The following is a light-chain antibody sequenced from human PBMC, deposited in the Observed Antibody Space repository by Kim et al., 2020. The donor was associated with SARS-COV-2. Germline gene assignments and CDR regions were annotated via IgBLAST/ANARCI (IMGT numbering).Light chain of an antibody. CDR2: YDS. V-gene: IGLV3-21*04. Sequence: APGKTAGSTSGAKNIGGKSVDWYQQKPGRAPVVVIYYDSDRPSGITARFFGCNSGDTAATTISRVEAGNEDDYYCQVGDSSSDDPVFGGGTQLTVL. CDR1: NIGGKS. J-gene: IGLJ3*02. CDR3: QVGDSSSDDPV.